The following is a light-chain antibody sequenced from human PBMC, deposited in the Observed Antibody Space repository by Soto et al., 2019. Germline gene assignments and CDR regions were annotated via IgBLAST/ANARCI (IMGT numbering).Light chain of an antibody. Sequence: ALTQPASVSGSPGQSITISCTGTSSDIGGYYYVSWYQHHPGKAPKLLIYQVTNRPSRVSNRFSGSKSGNTASLTISGLQADDEADYYCTSYSSSDIFYVFGTGTKVTVL. CDR2: QVT. CDR3: TSYSSSDIFYV. J-gene: IGLJ1*01. CDR1: SSDIGGYYY. V-gene: IGLV2-14*01.